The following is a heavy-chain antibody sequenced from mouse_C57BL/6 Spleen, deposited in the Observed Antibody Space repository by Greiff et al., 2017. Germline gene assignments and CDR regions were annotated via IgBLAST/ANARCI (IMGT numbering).Heavy chain of an antibody. J-gene: IGHJ3*01. D-gene: IGHD2-4*01. CDR3: ARDYDYSWFAY. V-gene: IGHV1-64*01. CDR1: GYTFTSYW. CDR2: IHPNSGST. Sequence: QVQLQQPGAELVKPGASVKLSCKASGYTFTSYWMHWVKQRPGQGLEWIGMIHPNSGSTNYNEKFKSKATLTVDKSSSTACMQLSSLTSEDSAVYYGARDYDYSWFAYWGQGTLVTVSA.